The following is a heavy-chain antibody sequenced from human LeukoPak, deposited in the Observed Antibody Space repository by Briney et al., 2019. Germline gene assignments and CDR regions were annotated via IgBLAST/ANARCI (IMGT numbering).Heavy chain of an antibody. CDR2: INHSGST. V-gene: IGHV4-34*01. D-gene: IGHD5-12*01. CDR3: ARGKVATIEY. J-gene: IGHJ4*02. CDR1: GGSISSYY. Sequence: PSETLSLTCTVSGGSISSYYWSWIRQPPGKGLEWIGEINHSGSTNYNPSLKSRVTISVDTSKNQFSLKLSSVTAADTAVYYCARGKVATIEYWGQGTLVTVSS.